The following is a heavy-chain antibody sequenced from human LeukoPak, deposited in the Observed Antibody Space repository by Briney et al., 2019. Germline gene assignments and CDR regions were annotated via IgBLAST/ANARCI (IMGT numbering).Heavy chain of an antibody. CDR2: IIPIFGTA. D-gene: IGHD2-2*01. CDR1: GGTFSSYA. CDR3: ASGCSSTSCSDYMDV. J-gene: IGHJ6*03. Sequence: SVKVPCKASGGTFSSYAISWVRQAPGQGLEWMGGIIPIFGTANYAQKFQGRVTITADESTSTAYMELSSLRSEDTAVYYCASGCSSTSCSDYMDVWGKGTTVTVSS. V-gene: IGHV1-69*13.